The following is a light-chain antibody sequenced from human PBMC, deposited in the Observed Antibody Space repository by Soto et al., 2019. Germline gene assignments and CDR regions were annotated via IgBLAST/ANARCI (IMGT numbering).Light chain of an antibody. CDR2: DTS. J-gene: IGKJ5*01. V-gene: IGKV3D-20*02. Sequence: IVMTQSPATLSVSPGERATLSCRASQTVSSNYLAWYQQKPGQAPRLLLYDTSTRATGIPARFSGSGSGTDFTLTISSLEPEDFAVYYCQQRNSWPPTFTFGQGTRLEIK. CDR1: QTVSSNY. CDR3: QQRNSWPPTFT.